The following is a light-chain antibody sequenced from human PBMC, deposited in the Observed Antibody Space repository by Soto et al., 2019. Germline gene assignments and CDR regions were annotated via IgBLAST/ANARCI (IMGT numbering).Light chain of an antibody. Sequence: EIVMTQSPATLSVSPGERATLSCRASQSVFSNLAWYQQKPGQAPRLLIYGASTRATGIPARFNGSGSGTEFTLTISSLQSEDFAVYYCQQYNEWPLTFGGGTKVEIK. CDR3: QQYNEWPLT. CDR1: QSVFSN. J-gene: IGKJ4*01. V-gene: IGKV3D-15*01. CDR2: GAS.